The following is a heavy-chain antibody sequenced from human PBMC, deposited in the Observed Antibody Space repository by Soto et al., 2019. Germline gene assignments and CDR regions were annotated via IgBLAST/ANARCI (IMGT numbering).Heavy chain of an antibody. CDR1: AXTFNNYW. V-gene: IGHV3-23*01. CDR3: AKSRYSDSSGDFYDY. Sequence: GSLRLSCAASAXTFNNYWMSWVRQAPGKGLEWVSGIGGSGRTTYYADSVKGRFTIPRDNSNKTLFLQMNSLRAEDTAVYYCAKSRYSDSSGDFYDYWGQGTLGTVSS. D-gene: IGHD3-22*01. J-gene: IGHJ4*02. CDR2: IGGSGRTT.